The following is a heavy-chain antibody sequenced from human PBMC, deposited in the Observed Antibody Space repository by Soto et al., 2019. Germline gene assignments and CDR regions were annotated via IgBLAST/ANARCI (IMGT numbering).Heavy chain of an antibody. CDR3: AGDSRGGAHAFDI. CDR1: GFTFSSYS. J-gene: IGHJ3*02. V-gene: IGHV3-21*01. Sequence: EVQLVESGGGLAKPGGSLRLSCAASGFTFSSYSMNWVRQAPGKGLAWVSSISSSSSYIYYADSVKGRFTISKDNAKTSLYLQMNSLSAEDTAVYYGAGDSRGGAHAFDIWGQGTMVTVSS. CDR2: ISSSSSYI. D-gene: IGHD3-16*01.